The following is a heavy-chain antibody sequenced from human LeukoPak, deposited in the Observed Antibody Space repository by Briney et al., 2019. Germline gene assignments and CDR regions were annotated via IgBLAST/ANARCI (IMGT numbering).Heavy chain of an antibody. V-gene: IGHV3-23*01. CDR1: GFAFSSYA. J-gene: IGHJ5*02. CDR2: ISGSGGST. Sequence: GGSLRLSCAASGFAFSSYAMSWVRQAPGKGLEWVSAISGSGGSTYYADSVKGRFTISRDNSKNTLSLQMTSLRAEDTAVYYCARSPKGSRVPYNWFDPWGQGTLVTVSS. CDR3: ARSPKGSRVPYNWFDP.